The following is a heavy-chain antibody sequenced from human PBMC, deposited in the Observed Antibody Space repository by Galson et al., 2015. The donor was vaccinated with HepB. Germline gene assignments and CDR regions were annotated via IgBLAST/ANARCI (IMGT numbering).Heavy chain of an antibody. CDR1: GLTVGNHA. Sequence: SLRLACVASGLTVGNHAMKWVRQAPGEGLEWVAGISYGGSNTYYPDSVKGRFTITRDNSRNTLSLQVNSLRAEDTAVYYCARTGSVDDGGRYLFHSDCWGQGTLVTVSS. CDR2: ISYGGSNT. V-gene: IGHV3-30-3*01. J-gene: IGHJ4*02. CDR3: ARTGSVDDGGRYLFHSDC. D-gene: IGHD1-26*01.